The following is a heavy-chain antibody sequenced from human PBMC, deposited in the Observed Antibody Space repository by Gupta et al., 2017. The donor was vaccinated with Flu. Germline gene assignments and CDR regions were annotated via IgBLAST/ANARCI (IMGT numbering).Heavy chain of an antibody. V-gene: IGHV1-46*03. J-gene: IGHJ3*02. D-gene: IGHD3-10*01. CDR2: INPSDGGT. Sequence: HWVRQAPGQGLEWMGTINPSDGGTSYAQKFQGRVTMTRDTSTSTVFMELSSLRSDDTAVYYCARDGESASMNAFDIWGQGTMVPVSS. CDR3: ARDGESASMNAFDI.